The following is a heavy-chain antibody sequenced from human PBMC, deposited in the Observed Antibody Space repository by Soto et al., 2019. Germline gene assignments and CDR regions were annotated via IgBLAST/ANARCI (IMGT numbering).Heavy chain of an antibody. CDR1: GGSISSTNW. CDR2: IYHNGSP. CDR3: GRWMGTSYGMDV. V-gene: IGHV4-4*02. D-gene: IGHD7-27*01. J-gene: IGHJ6*02. Sequence: QAQLQESGPGLVESSGTLSLTCAVSGGSISSTNWWSWVRQSPGQGLDWIGEIYHNGSPDYNPSLKSRVAISVDKSKTHFALKLTAVTAAATAVYFCGRWMGTSYGMDVWGQGAAVNVS.